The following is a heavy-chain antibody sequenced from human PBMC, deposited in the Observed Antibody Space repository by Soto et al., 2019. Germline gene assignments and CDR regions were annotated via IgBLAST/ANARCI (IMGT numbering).Heavy chain of an antibody. CDR1: GLTFTSYS. CDR2: IHSSSTI. V-gene: IGHV3-48*02. Sequence: GGSLRLSCAASGLTFTSYSMNWVRQAPGKGLEWVSFIHSSSTIYYADSVKGRFTISRDNAKNSLYLQMNSLRDEDTAVYYCARDRGYTYGFDFWGQGALVTVSS. CDR3: ARDRGYTYGFDF. D-gene: IGHD5-18*01. J-gene: IGHJ4*02.